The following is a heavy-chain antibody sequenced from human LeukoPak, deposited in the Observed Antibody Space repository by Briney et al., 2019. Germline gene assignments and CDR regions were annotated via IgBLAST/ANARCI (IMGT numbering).Heavy chain of an antibody. J-gene: IGHJ4*02. D-gene: IGHD6-13*01. V-gene: IGHV4-30-2*01. CDR1: GGSISSGGYS. Sequence: SQTLSLTCAVSGGSISSGGYSWSWIRQPPGKGLEWIGYIYHSGSTYYNPSLKSRVTISVDRSKNQFPLKLSSVTAADTAVYYCARVGIAAAGYFDYWGQGTLVTVSS. CDR2: IYHSGST. CDR3: ARVGIAAAGYFDY.